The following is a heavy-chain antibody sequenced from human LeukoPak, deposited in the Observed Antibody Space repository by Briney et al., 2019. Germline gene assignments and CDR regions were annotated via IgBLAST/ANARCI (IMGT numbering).Heavy chain of an antibody. CDR2: ISSGSRYI. V-gene: IGHV3-21*01. Sequence: GGSLRLSCAASGFTLSAYSMNWVRQAPGKGLEWVSSISSGSRYIYYADSVKGRFTISRDNAKDSLYLQMNSLRAEDTAVYYCAKCSGGNCYHSDDHWGQGTLVTASP. D-gene: IGHD2-15*01. CDR3: AKCSGGNCYHSDDH. CDR1: GFTLSAYS. J-gene: IGHJ5*02.